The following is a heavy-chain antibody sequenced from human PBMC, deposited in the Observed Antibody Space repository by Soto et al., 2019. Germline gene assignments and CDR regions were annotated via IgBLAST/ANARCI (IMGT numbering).Heavy chain of an antibody. J-gene: IGHJ6*02. D-gene: IGHD5-12*01. CDR2: IIPILGIA. V-gene: IGHV1-69*02. CDR1: GGTFSSYT. CDR3: ARNSQIVATIASGVDV. Sequence: QVQLVQSGAEVKKPGSSVKVSCKASGGTFSSYTISWVRQAPGQGLEWMGRIIPILGIANYAQKFQGRVTITADKSTSTAYMELSSLRSEDTAVYYCARNSQIVATIASGVDVWGQGTTVTVSS.